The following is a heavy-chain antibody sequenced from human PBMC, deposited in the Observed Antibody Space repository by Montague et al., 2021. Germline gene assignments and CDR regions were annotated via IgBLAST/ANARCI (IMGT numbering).Heavy chain of an antibody. D-gene: IGHD3-10*01. CDR1: GGSISSGGYY. V-gene: IGHV4-31*03. CDR2: IYYSGST. J-gene: IGHJ6*03. CDR3: ARAFGEPPPPFYFYMDV. Sequence: TLSLTCTVSGGSISSGGYYWSWIRQHPGKGLEWVGYIYYSGSTYYNPSLKSRVTMSIDTSENHFSLKLNSVTAAATAVYYCARAFGEPPPPFYFYMDVWGKGTTVSVSS.